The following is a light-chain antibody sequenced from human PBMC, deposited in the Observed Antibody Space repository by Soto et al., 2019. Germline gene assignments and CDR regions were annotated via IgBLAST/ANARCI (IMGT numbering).Light chain of an antibody. Sequence: EIVMTQSPATLSVSPGEGATLSCRASQSINNYLAWYQRKPGQAPRLLFSGVSTRAAGVPATFSASGSGTDFTLTISSLQSEDFAVYYCQQYDSWPPTFGQGTKV. CDR1: QSINNY. CDR3: QQYDSWPPT. CDR2: GVS. J-gene: IGKJ1*01. V-gene: IGKV3-15*01.